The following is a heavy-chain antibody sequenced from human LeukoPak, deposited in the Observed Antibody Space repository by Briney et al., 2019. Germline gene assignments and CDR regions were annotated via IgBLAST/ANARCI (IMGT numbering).Heavy chain of an antibody. V-gene: IGHV3-9*01. CDR2: ISWNSGSI. J-gene: IGHJ4*02. CDR3: SKDIVCGYRYVILCDY. Sequence: PGGSLRLSCAASGFTLSTYAMHWVRQAPGDGLEWVSGISWNSGSIGYADSVKGRFTISRDNAKNPLYLQMDSLRAERTALYYCSKDIVCGYRYVILCDYGGQRTLVTVSS. CDR1: GFTLSTYA. D-gene: IGHD5-18*01.